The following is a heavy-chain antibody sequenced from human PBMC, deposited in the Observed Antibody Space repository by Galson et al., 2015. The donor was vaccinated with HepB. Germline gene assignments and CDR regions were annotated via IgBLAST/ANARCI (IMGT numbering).Heavy chain of an antibody. Sequence: LEWVAVISYDGTNKYYADSVEGRFTISRDNSKNTLYLQMNSLRPEDTAIYYCAKGGYYDFWSAYDSWGQGTLVTVSS. D-gene: IGHD3-3*01. J-gene: IGHJ4*02. CDR3: AKGGYYDFWSAYDS. CDR2: ISYDGTNK. V-gene: IGHV3-30*18.